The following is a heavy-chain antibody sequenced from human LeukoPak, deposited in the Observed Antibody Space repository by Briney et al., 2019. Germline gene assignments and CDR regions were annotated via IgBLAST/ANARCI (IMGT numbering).Heavy chain of an antibody. CDR2: IKPDGSER. CDR3: VSHGTDDSSGYLRT. D-gene: IGHD3-22*01. J-gene: IGHJ4*02. Sequence: PGGSLRLSCAASGFAFARYWMTWVRQAPGKGLEWVANIKPDGSERHYMDSVKGRFTVSRDNAWKSLYLQMTYLRADDTAVYYCVSHGTDDSSGYLRTWGQGTLVTVSS. CDR1: GFAFARYW. V-gene: IGHV3-7*02.